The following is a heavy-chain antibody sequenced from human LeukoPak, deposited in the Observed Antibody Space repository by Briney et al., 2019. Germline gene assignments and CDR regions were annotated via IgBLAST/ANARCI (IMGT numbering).Heavy chain of an antibody. Sequence: KPSETLSLTCTVSGGSISSSSYYWGWIRQPPGKGLEWIGSIYYSGSTYYNPSLKSRVTISVDTSKNQFSLKLSSVTAADTAVYYCARDVGSAMVRGAKGYWGQGTLVTVSS. CDR3: ARDVGSAMVRGAKGY. CDR2: IYYSGST. V-gene: IGHV4-39*07. J-gene: IGHJ4*02. CDR1: GGSISSSSYY. D-gene: IGHD3-10*01.